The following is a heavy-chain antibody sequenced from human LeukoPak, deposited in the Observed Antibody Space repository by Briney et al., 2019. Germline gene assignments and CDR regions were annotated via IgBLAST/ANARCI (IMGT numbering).Heavy chain of an antibody. V-gene: IGHV3-23*01. J-gene: IGHJ4*02. CDR2: ISGDAIYT. Sequence: PGGSLRLSCAASGFTFSNYAMTWVRQAPGKGLQWVSAISGDAIYTYYLDSVKGRFTTSRDNSKNTLFLQMNSLRADDTAVYYCAKEAGYDSSGYFYDHWFDYWGQGTLVTVSS. D-gene: IGHD3-22*01. CDR1: GFTFSNYA. CDR3: AKEAGYDSSGYFYDHWFDY.